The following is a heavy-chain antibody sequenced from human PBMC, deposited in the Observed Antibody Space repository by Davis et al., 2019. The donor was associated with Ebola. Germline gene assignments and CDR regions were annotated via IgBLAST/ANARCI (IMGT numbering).Heavy chain of an antibody. D-gene: IGHD3-10*01. J-gene: IGHJ6*02. CDR2: IKQDGSEK. CDR1: GFSFSSYW. Sequence: GESLKISCAASGFSFSSYWMSWVRQAPGKGLEWVANIKQDGSEKYYVDSVKGRFTISRDNAKNSLYLQMNRLRAEDTAVYYCAREPTMVRGVIRYYYYYGMDVWGQGTTVTVSS. V-gene: IGHV3-7*03. CDR3: AREPTMVRGVIRYYYYYGMDV.